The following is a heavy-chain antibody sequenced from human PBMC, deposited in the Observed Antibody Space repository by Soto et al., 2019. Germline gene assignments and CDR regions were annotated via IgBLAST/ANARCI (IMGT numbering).Heavy chain of an antibody. CDR2: IYYSGST. J-gene: IGHJ4*02. CDR1: GGSISSGDYY. Sequence: QVQLQESGPGLVKPSQTLSLTCTVSGGSISSGDYYWSWIRQPPGKGLEWIGYIYYSGSTYYNPSLRSRVTISVDTSKNQFSLKLSSGTAADTAVYYCARSHYYDSSGYYSPNFDYWGQGTLVTVSS. V-gene: IGHV4-30-4*01. D-gene: IGHD3-22*01. CDR3: ARSHYYDSSGYYSPNFDY.